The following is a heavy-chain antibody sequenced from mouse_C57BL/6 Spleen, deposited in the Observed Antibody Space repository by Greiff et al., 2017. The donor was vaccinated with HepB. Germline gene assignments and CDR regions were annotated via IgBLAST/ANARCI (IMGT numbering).Heavy chain of an antibody. CDR1: GFTFSSYA. J-gene: IGHJ2*01. D-gene: IGHD2-2*01. CDR2: ISDGGSYT. CDR3: ARGRGLGYDSFDY. V-gene: IGHV5-4*03. Sequence: EVKVVDSGGGLVKPGGSLKLSCAASGFTFSSYAMSWVRQTPEKRLEWVATISDGGSYTYYPDNVKGRFTISRDNAKNNLYLQMSHLKSEDTAMYYCARGRGLGYDSFDYWGQGTTLTVSS.